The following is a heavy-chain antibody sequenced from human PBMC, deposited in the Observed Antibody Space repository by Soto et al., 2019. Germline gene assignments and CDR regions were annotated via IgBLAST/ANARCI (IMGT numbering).Heavy chain of an antibody. V-gene: IGHV1-18*01. D-gene: IGHD2-2*01. J-gene: IGHJ6*02. CDR1: GYTFTSYG. CDR2: ISGYNGNT. CDR3: ARIGDCSITTCSFPSRFHIRGYYYYYGMDV. Sequence: QVRLVQSAAEVKKPGASVKVSCKASGYTFTSYGISWVRQAPGQGLEWMGWISGYNGNTNLAQKLQGRVTMTTDTPTSTAFMELRSLRSDDTAVYYCARIGDCSITTCSFPSRFHIRGYYYYYGMDVWGQGTTVTVSS.